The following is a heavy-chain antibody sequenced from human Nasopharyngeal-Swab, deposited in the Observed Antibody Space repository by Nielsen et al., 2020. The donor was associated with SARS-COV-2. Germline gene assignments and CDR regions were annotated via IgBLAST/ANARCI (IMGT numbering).Heavy chain of an antibody. CDR2: ISYDGSNK. V-gene: IGHV3-30-3*01. Sequence: GESLKISCAASGFTFSSYAMRWVRQAPGKGLEWVAVISYDGSNKYYADSVKGRFTISRDNSKNTLYLQMNSLRAEDTAVYYCARAVAGIPHYWGQGTLVTVSS. CDR1: GFTFSSYA. J-gene: IGHJ4*02. CDR3: ARAVAGIPHY. D-gene: IGHD6-19*01.